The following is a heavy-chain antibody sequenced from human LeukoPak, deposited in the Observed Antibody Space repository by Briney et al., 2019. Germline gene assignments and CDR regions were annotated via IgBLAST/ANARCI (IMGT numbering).Heavy chain of an antibody. D-gene: IGHD2-15*01. Sequence: GGSLRLSCAASGFTFSSNYMSWVRQAPGKGLEWVSVIYSGGSTYYADSVKGRFTISRDNSKNTLYLQMNSLRAEDTAVYYCAGEISYCSGGSCYAWDTWGQGTLVTVSS. CDR2: IYSGGST. CDR1: GFTFSSNY. V-gene: IGHV3-53*01. J-gene: IGHJ4*02. CDR3: AGEISYCSGGSCYAWDT.